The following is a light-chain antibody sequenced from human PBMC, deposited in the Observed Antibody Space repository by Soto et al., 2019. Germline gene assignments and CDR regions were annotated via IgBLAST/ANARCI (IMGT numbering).Light chain of an antibody. CDR2: AAS. V-gene: IGKV1-39*01. J-gene: IGKJ2*01. CDR3: QQGSSAPFT. CDR1: QTINTY. Sequence: DIQVTQSPSSLSASVGDRVTITCRTSQTINTYLNWYQQQPGKDPKLLIFAASTLHSGVPSRFSGSGSGTDFTLTITSLQPEDFATYYCQQGSSAPFTFGPGTQLEV.